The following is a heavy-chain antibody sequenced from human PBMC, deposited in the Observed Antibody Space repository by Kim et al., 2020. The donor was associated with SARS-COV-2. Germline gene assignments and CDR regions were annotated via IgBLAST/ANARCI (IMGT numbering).Heavy chain of an antibody. CDR1: GYSFTRHW. D-gene: IGHD6-13*01. CDR2: IYPGDSDT. Sequence: GESLKISCKTSGYSFTRHWIDWVRQMPGKGPEWMAMIYPGDSDTRYSPSFQGQVTISADKSISTAYLQWSSLKASDSAMYYCARLTGTGSSPDYWGQGTLVTVSS. CDR3: ARLTGTGSSPDY. J-gene: IGHJ4*02. V-gene: IGHV5-51*01.